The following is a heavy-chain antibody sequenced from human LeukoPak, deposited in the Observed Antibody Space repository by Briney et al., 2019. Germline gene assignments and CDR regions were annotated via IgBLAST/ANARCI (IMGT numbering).Heavy chain of an antibody. CDR3: ARSIYSSGWYWLDP. Sequence: SETLSLTCTVSGGSISSYYWSWIRLAAGKGLEWIGRIYTSGGTNYNPSLKSRVTMSVDTSKNQFSLNLSSVTPADTAVYYCARSIYSSGWYWLDPWGQGILVAVSS. V-gene: IGHV4-4*07. J-gene: IGHJ5*02. CDR1: GGSISSYY. D-gene: IGHD6-19*01. CDR2: IYTSGGT.